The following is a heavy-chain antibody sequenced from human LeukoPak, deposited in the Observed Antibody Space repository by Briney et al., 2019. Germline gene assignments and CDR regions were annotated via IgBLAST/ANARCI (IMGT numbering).Heavy chain of an antibody. D-gene: IGHD2-15*01. Sequence: ASETLSLTCTVSGGSISSYYWSCIRQPPGKGLEWIGYIYYSGSTNYNPSLKSRVTISVDTSKNQFSLKLSSVTAADTAVYYCARGGWSLDYWGHGTLVTVSS. CDR3: ARGGWSLDY. CDR1: GGSISSYY. V-gene: IGHV4-59*01. J-gene: IGHJ4*01. CDR2: IYYSGST.